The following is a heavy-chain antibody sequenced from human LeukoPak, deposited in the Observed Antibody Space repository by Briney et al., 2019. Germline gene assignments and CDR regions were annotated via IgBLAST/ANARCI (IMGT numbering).Heavy chain of an antibody. CDR2: ISGSGGST. J-gene: IGHJ4*02. V-gene: IGHV3-23*01. D-gene: IGHD4-17*01. CDR1: GFTFSSYA. Sequence: GGSLRLSCAASGFTFSSYAMSWVRQAPGKGLEWVSAISGSGGSTYYADSVKGRSTISRDNSKNTLYLQMNRLRAEDTAVYYCAKAYGDYFFDYWGQGTLVTVSS. CDR3: AKAYGDYFFDY.